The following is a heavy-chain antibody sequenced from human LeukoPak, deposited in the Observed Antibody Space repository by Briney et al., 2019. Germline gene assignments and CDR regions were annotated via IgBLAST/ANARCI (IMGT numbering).Heavy chain of an antibody. D-gene: IGHD5-12*01. CDR3: ARAEWLRTLYYYYYYMDV. CDR2: MNPNSGNR. Sequence: ASVKVFCKASGYTFTSYDINWVRQATGQGLEWMGWMNPNSGNRVYAQKFQGRVTITRNTSISTAYMDLSSLRSEASAVYYCARAEWLRTLYYYYYYMDVWGKGTTVTVSS. V-gene: IGHV1-8*03. J-gene: IGHJ6*03. CDR1: GYTFTSYD.